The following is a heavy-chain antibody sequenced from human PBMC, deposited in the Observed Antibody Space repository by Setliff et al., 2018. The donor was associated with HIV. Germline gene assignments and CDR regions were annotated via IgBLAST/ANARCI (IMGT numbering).Heavy chain of an antibody. Sequence: SETLSLTCTVSGGSISGYFWNWIRQPPGKGLEWIGYIYHSGNTNYNPSLESRVSISVDTSKNQFSLKLGSVTAADTAVYYCAKRYFTGAAYFDSWGQGTLVTVSS. CDR3: AKRYFTGAAYFDS. V-gene: IGHV4-59*08. CDR2: IYHSGNT. CDR1: GGSISGYF. D-gene: IGHD3-9*01. J-gene: IGHJ4*02.